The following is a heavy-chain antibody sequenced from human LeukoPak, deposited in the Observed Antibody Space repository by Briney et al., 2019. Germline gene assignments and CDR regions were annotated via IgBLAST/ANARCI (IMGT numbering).Heavy chain of an antibody. CDR3: AKDRHGHYALDY. CDR2: IPYRGSDN. J-gene: IGHJ4*02. V-gene: IGHV3-30*02. CDR1: GFTFSSYA. Sequence: GGSLRLSCAASGFTFSSYAMSWVRQAPGKGLEWVAFIPYRGSDNNYAASVKGRFTISRDNSKNMLYLQMNSLRLEDTAVYYCAKDRHGHYALDYCGQGTLVTVSS. D-gene: IGHD4-17*01.